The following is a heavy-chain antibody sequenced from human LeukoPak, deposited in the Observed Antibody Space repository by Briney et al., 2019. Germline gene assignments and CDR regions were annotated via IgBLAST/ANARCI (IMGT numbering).Heavy chain of an antibody. J-gene: IGHJ4*02. CDR3: ARDWDSGYDFVD. CDR2: IYTSGST. Sequence: SETLSLTCTVSGGSISRYYWSWIRQPPGKGLEWIGRIYTSGSTSYNPSLKSRVTISVDKSKNQFSLKLSSVTAADTAVYYCARDWDSGYDFVDSGQGTLVIVSS. V-gene: IGHV4-4*07. D-gene: IGHD5-12*01. CDR1: GGSISRYY.